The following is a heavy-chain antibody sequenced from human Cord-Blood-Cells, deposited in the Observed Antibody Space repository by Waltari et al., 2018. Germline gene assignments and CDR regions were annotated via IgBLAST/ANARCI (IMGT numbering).Heavy chain of an antibody. CDR1: GGTFSSYA. D-gene: IGHD2-2*01. CDR2: IIPILGIA. J-gene: IGHJ3*02. CDR3: ATPIVVVPAAIDYSNYFAFDI. V-gene: IGHV1-69*09. Sequence: QVQLVQSGAEVKKPGSSVKVSCKASGGTFSSYAISWVRQAPGPGLEWMGRIIPILGIANYAQKFQGRVTITADKSTSTAYMELSSLRSEDTAVYYCATPIVVVPAAIDYSNYFAFDIWGQGTMVTVSS.